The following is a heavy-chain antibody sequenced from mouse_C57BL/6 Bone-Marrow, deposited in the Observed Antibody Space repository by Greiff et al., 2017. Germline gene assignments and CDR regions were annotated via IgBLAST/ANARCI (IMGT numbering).Heavy chain of an antibody. CDR2: IDPEDGET. J-gene: IGHJ2*01. V-gene: IGHV14-2*01. CDR3: TRSLIYYGTNY. D-gene: IGHD1-1*01. Sequence: EVQLQQSGAELVKPGASVKLSCTASGFNIKDYYIHWVKQRTEQGLEWIGRIDPEDGETKYAPKFQDKVTITADTTSNTAYLQLRSLTSEDTAVYYCTRSLIYYGTNYWGQGTTLTVSS. CDR1: GFNIKDYY.